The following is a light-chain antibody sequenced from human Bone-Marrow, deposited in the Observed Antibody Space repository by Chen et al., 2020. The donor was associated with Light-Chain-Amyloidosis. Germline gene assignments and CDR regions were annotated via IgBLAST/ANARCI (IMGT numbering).Light chain of an antibody. CDR1: SSDVGGDNH. V-gene: IGLV2-14*01. J-gene: IGLJ1*01. Sequence: QSALTQPASVSGSPGQSITISCTGTSSDVGGDNHVSWYQQHTDKAPKLMIYEVTNRPSWVPDRFSGSKADKTASLTISGLQTEDEADDFCSSYTITNTLVFGSGTRVTVL. CDR2: EVT. CDR3: SSYTITNTLV.